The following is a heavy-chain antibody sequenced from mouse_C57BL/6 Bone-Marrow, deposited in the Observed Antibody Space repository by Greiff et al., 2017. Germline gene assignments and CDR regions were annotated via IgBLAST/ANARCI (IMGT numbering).Heavy chain of an antibody. CDR2: ISNLAYSI. CDR3: ARHWDGAMDY. V-gene: IGHV5-15*01. D-gene: IGHD4-1*01. Sequence: EVQGVESGGGLVQPGGSLKLSCAASGFTFSDYGMAWVRQAPRKGPEWVAFISNLAYSIYYADTVTGRFTISRENAKNTLYLEMSSLRSEDTAMYYCARHWDGAMDYWGQGTSVTVSS. CDR1: GFTFSDYG. J-gene: IGHJ4*01.